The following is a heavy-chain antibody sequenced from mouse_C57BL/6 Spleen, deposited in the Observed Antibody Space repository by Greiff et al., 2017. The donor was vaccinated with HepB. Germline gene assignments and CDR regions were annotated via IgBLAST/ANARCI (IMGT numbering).Heavy chain of an antibody. J-gene: IGHJ1*03. CDR1: GFSLTSYA. CDR3: ARKGYYGSDWYFDV. Sequence: QVQLKQSGPGLVAPSQSLSITCTVSGFSLTSYAISWVRQPPGKGLEWLGVIWTGGGTNYNSALKSRLSISKDNSKSQVFVKMNRRQTDDTARYYCARKGYYGSDWYFDVWGTGTTVTVSS. CDR2: IWTGGGT. V-gene: IGHV2-9-1*01. D-gene: IGHD1-1*01.